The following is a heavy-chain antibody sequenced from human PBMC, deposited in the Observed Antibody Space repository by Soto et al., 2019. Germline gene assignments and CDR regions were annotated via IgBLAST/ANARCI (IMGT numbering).Heavy chain of an antibody. CDR2: TYQSGSA. Sequence: PSETLSLTCTVSGGSITSGGYSWTWIRQSPGKGLEWIGYTYQSGSAYYNPSLKSRVTISVDTSKNQFSLKLSSVTAADTAVYYCARHGSNARPYYYYGMDVWGQGTTVTVSS. V-gene: IGHV4-30-2*06. CDR3: ARHGSNARPYYYYGMDV. CDR1: GGSITSGGYS. J-gene: IGHJ6*02. D-gene: IGHD2-8*01.